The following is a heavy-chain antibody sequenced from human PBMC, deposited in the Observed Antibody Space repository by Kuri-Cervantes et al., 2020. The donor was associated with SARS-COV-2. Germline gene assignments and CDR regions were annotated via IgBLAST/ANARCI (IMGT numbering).Heavy chain of an antibody. D-gene: IGHD2-2*01. V-gene: IGHV1-69*13. Sequence: SVKVSCKASGGTFSSYAISWVRQAPGQGLEWMGGIIPIFGTANYAQKFKGRVTITADESTSTAYMEPSSLRSEDTAVYYFARGIVVPATTRWNWFDPWGQGTLVTVSS. CDR2: IIPIFGTA. CDR3: ARGIVVPATTRWNWFDP. CDR1: GGTFSSYA. J-gene: IGHJ5*02.